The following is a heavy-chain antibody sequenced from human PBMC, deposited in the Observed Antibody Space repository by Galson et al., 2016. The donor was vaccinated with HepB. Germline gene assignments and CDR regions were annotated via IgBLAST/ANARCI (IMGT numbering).Heavy chain of an antibody. CDR3: ARSTIMFTGPDGVFDY. D-gene: IGHD3-9*01. Sequence: SETLSLTCTVYGESFSGNYWSWIRQPPGKGLEWIGEMNHRGSSNYNPSLKRRVTISVDTSKNQFTLNLTSVTAADTAVYYCARSTIMFTGPDGVFDYWGQGTPVTVSS. J-gene: IGHJ4*02. CDR1: GESFSGNY. V-gene: IGHV4-34*01. CDR2: MNHRGSS.